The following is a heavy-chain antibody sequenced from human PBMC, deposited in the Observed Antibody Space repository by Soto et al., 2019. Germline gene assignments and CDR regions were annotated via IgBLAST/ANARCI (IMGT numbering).Heavy chain of an antibody. D-gene: IGHD6-19*01. J-gene: IGHJ4*02. CDR3: ARDSHVGSGWQLTANY. CDR2: IRQDGSEK. Sequence: GGSLRLSCAASGFTFNSYWMSWVRQNPGRGLQWVANIRQDGSEKYYVDSVKGRFTISRDNSKNTLYLQMNSLRAEDTAVYYCARDSHVGSGWQLTANYWGQGTLVTVSS. V-gene: IGHV3-7*01. CDR1: GFTFNSYW.